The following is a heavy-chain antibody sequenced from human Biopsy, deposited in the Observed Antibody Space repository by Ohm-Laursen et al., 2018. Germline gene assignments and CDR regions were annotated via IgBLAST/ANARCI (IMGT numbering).Heavy chain of an antibody. D-gene: IGHD3-10*01. Sequence: GTLSLTCAPSGFTFGDYYLSWIRQAPGKGLEWLSYISGSGVTKMYADSVKGRFTVSRDNAKNSLYLEMNNLTVEDTAVYYCATDGAGSYNENWGQGTLVSVSS. CDR2: ISGSGVTK. J-gene: IGHJ4*02. CDR1: GFTFGDYY. V-gene: IGHV3-11*01. CDR3: ATDGAGSYNEN.